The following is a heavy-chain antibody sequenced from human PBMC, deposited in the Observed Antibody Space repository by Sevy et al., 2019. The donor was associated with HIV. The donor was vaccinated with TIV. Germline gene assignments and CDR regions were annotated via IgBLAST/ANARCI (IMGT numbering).Heavy chain of an antibody. V-gene: IGHV5-51*01. CDR3: ARHLGFGRVGAPYYFDY. J-gene: IGHJ4*02. CDR1: GYSFTSYW. D-gene: IGHD1-26*01. Sequence: GESLKISCKGSGYSFTSYWIGWVRQMPGKGLEWMGIIYPGDSDTRYSQSFQGQVTISADKSISTAYLQWSSLKASDTAMYYCARHLGFGRVGAPYYFDYWGQGTLVTVSS. CDR2: IYPGDSDT.